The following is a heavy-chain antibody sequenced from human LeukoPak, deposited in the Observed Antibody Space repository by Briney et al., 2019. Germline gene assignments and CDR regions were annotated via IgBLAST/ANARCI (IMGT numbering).Heavy chain of an antibody. D-gene: IGHD3-3*01. V-gene: IGHV4-39*01. CDR2: IYYSGST. CDR3: AGTIFGVVRY. CDR1: GVAISISSYY. J-gene: IGHJ4*02. Sequence: SETLSLTCTVSGVAISISSYYWGWIRQPPGKGLEWIGSIYYSGSTYYNPSLKSRVTISVDTSKNQFSLKLSSVTAADTAVYYCAGTIFGVVRYWGQGTLVTVSP.